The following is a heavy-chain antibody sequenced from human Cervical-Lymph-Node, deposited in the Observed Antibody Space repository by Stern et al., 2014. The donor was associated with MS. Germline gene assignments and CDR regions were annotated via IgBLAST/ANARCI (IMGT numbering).Heavy chain of an antibody. CDR1: AGSVSSESYY. CDR2: ISYTGST. V-gene: IGHV4-61*01. CDR3: ARGQYERDVFDV. J-gene: IGHJ3*01. D-gene: IGHD1-1*01. Sequence: QVQLQESGPGLVRPSETLSLTCTVSAGSVSSESYYWTWIRQPPGKGLEWIGYISYTGSTNYNPSLKSRVAISADTSKNQLSLKLSSVTAADTAVYFCARGQYERDVFDVWGQGTMVTVSS.